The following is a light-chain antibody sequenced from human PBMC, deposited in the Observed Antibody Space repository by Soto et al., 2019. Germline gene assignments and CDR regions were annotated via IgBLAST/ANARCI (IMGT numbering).Light chain of an antibody. CDR2: DVS. CDR3: SSYTSSSTLVV. CDR1: SSDVGCYNY. Sequence: QSALTQPASVSGSPGQSITISCTGTSSDVGCYNYVSWYQQHPGKAPKLMIYDVSNRPSGVSNRFSGSKSGNTASLTISGLQAEDEGDYYCSSYTSSSTLVVLGGGTKRTVL. V-gene: IGLV2-14*01. J-gene: IGLJ2*01.